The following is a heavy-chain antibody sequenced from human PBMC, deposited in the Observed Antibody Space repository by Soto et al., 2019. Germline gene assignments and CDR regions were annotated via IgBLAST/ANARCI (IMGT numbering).Heavy chain of an antibody. CDR2: INTDGTGT. CDR3: ASPTVAGFAH. D-gene: IGHD6-19*01. J-gene: IGHJ4*02. CDR1: GFTFRTYW. Sequence: DVQLVESGGAVVQPGGSLRLSCAASGFTFRTYWMHWVRQVAGKGLVWVAHINTDGTGTSYADSVKGRFTISRDNAKNTLFLQMNDLRADDSALYYCASPTVAGFAHWGPGTLVTVSS. V-gene: IGHV3-74*01.